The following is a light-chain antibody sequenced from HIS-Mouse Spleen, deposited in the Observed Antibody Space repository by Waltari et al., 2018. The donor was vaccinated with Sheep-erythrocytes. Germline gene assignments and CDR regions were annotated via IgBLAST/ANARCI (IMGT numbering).Light chain of an antibody. V-gene: IGKV1-39*01. CDR3: QQSYSTPRT. J-gene: IGKJ1*01. CDR1: QSISSY. Sequence: DIQMTQSPSSLSASVGDRVTITCRASQSISSYLNWYQQKPGKAPKLLIYAASSLQMGVPSRFSGSGSGTEFTLTISSLQTEDFATYYCQQSYSTPRTFGQGTKVEIK. CDR2: AAS.